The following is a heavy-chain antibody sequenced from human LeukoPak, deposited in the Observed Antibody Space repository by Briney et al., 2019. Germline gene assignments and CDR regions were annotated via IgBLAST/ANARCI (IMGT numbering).Heavy chain of an antibody. J-gene: IGHJ4*02. D-gene: IGHD2-15*01. CDR2: INHRGST. Sequence: PSETLSLTCAVYGGSFSGYYWSWIRQPPGKGLEWIGEINHRGSTNYNPSLKSRVTISVDTSKNQFSMKLSSVTAADTAVYYCAKSDNEGYCRGGNCYSRRDYWGQGTRVTVPS. V-gene: IGHV4-34*01. CDR1: GGSFSGYY. CDR3: AKSDNEGYCRGGNCYSRRDY.